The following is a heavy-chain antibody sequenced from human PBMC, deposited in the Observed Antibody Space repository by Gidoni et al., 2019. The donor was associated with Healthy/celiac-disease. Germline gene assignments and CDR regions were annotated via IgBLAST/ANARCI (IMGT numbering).Heavy chain of an antibody. J-gene: IGHJ4*02. Sequence: QVQLVQSGAEVKKPGASVKVSCKASGYTFTGYYMHWVRQAPGQGLEWMGWINPNSGGTNYAQKYQGWVTMTRDTSISTAYMELSRLRSDDTAVYYCARDYCTNGVCYFDYWGQGTLVTVSS. CDR2: INPNSGGT. D-gene: IGHD2-8*01. V-gene: IGHV1-2*04. CDR1: GYTFTGYY. CDR3: ARDYCTNGVCYFDY.